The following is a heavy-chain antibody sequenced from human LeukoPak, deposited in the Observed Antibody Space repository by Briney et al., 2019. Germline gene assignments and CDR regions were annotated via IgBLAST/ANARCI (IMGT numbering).Heavy chain of an antibody. CDR2: ISGSGGST. Sequence: GGSLRLSCSASGFTFSSYAMSWVRQAPGKGLEWVSAISGSGGSTYYADSVKGRFTISRDNSKNTLYLQMNSLRAEDTAVYYCAKIYDILTGYLDYWGQGTLVTVSS. CDR1: GFTFSSYA. D-gene: IGHD3-9*01. J-gene: IGHJ4*02. V-gene: IGHV3-23*01. CDR3: AKIYDILTGYLDY.